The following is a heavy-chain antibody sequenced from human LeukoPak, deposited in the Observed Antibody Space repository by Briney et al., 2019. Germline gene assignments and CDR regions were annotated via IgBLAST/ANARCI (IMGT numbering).Heavy chain of an antibody. CDR2: INHRGST. V-gene: IGHV4-34*01. CDR3: ARGLDSSGDY. D-gene: IGHD6-25*01. CDR1: GESFSGYY. J-gene: IGHJ4*02. Sequence: PSETLSLTCAVCGESFSGYYWSWIRQPPGKGLEWIGEINHRGSTNYNPSLKSRVTISVDASRNQFSLKLTSVTAADTAVFYCARGLDSSGDYWGQGTLVTVSS.